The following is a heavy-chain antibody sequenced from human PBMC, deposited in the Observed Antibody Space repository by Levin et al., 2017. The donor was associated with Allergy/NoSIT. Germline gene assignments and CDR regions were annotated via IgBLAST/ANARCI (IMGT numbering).Heavy chain of an antibody. Sequence: GESLKISCAASGFTVSSNYMSWVRQAPGKGLEWVSVIYSGGSTYYADSVKGRFTISRDNSKNTLYLQMNSLRAEDTAVYYCARDDRATCGGDCYRWYFDLWGRGTLVTVSS. J-gene: IGHJ2*01. CDR2: IYSGGST. V-gene: IGHV3-53*01. CDR3: ARDDRATCGGDCYRWYFDL. CDR1: GFTVSSNY. D-gene: IGHD2-21*02.